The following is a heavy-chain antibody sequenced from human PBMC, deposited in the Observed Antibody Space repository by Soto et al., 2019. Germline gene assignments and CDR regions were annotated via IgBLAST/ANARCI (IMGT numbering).Heavy chain of an antibody. J-gene: IGHJ3*02. D-gene: IGHD3-22*01. CDR2: IDPSDSYT. V-gene: IGHV5-10-1*01. CDR3: ARSYDSSEDI. Sequence: PGESLKISCKGSGYSFTSYWISWVRQMPGKGLEWMGRIDPSDSYTNYSPSFQGHVTISADKSISTAYLQWGSLKASDTAMYYCARSYDSSEDIWGQGTMVTVSS. CDR1: GYSFTSYW.